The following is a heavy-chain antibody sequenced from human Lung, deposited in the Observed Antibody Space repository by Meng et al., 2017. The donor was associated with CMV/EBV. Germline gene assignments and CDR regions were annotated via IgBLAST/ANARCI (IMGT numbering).Heavy chain of an antibody. D-gene: IGHD4-17*01. V-gene: IGHV1-2*02. CDR3: AREQNYGDFYYYYYGLDG. Sequence: ASVKVSCKASGYTFTDYYIHWVRQAPGQGLEWMGWINPISGDTNFAQKFPGRVTLTRDTSINTAYMELSGLKSDDTAVYYCAREQNYGDFYYYYYGLDGWGQGTXVTVSS. J-gene: IGHJ6*02. CDR1: GYTFTDYY. CDR2: INPISGDT.